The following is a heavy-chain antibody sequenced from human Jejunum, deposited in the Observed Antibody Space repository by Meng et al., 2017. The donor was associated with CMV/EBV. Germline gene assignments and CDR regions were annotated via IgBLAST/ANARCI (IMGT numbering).Heavy chain of an antibody. V-gene: IGHV3-7*02. Sequence: VQVVESGGGLVQPGVSLRLSCAASGFTFSSYWMTWVRQAPGKGLKWVANIKTDGSDKNYVDSVKGRFTISRDNAQNSLYLQMNSLRAEDTAGYYCAKYNYGIDYWGQGTLVTVSS. J-gene: IGHJ4*02. CDR2: IKTDGSDK. D-gene: IGHD5-18*01. CDR3: AKYNYGIDY. CDR1: GFTFSSYW.